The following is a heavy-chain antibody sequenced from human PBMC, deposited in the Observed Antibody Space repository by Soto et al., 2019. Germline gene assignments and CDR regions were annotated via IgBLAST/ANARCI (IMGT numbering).Heavy chain of an antibody. CDR2: IYVTGAV. D-gene: IGHD2-21*01. CDR1: GAALNSGNYY. J-gene: IGHJ5*02. V-gene: IGHV4-31*03. CDR3: TRLRIATNNYKWFDP. Sequence: SETLSLTCSVSGAALNSGNYYWSWIRQVPGKGLEWIGHIYVTGAVDYNPSLRDRITISQDTSERQFSLNLRLVTAADTAVYYCTRLRIATNNYKWFDPWGQGTMVTVYS.